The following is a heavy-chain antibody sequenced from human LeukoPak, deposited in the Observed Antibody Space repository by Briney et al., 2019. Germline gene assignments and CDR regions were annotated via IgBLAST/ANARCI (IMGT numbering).Heavy chain of an antibody. CDR2: SRNKVNSYTT. CDR3: ARESAGSSGWYPLDY. D-gene: IGHD6-19*01. J-gene: IGHJ4*02. Sequence: PGGSLRLSCAACGFTFSDHYMDWVRQAPGKGLEWVGRSRNKVNSYTTEYAASVKGRFTISRDDSKNSVYLQMNSLKTEDTAVYYCARESAGSSGWYPLDYWGQGTLVTVSS. CDR1: GFTFSDHY. V-gene: IGHV3-72*01.